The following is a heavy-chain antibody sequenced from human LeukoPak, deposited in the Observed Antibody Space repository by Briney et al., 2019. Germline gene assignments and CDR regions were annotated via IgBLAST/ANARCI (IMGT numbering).Heavy chain of an antibody. D-gene: IGHD6-6*01. CDR2: INPNSGGA. V-gene: IGHV1-2*02. CDR3: ATYSSSGRYYYMDV. CDR1: GYTFTGYY. J-gene: IGHJ6*03. Sequence: ASVKVSCKASGYTFTGYYMHWVRQAPGQGLEWMGWINPNSGGANYAQKFQGRVTMTRDTSISTAYMELSRLRSDDTAVYYCATYSSSGRYYYMDVWGKGTTVTVSS.